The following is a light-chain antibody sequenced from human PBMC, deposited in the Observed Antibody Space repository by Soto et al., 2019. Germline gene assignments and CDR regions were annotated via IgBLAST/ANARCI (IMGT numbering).Light chain of an antibody. J-gene: IGKJ1*01. CDR1: QGISNY. CDR2: AAS. V-gene: IGKV1-27*01. CDR3: QKYNSAPPWT. Sequence: IQMTQSPSSLSAFVGDRVTITCRASQGISNYLAWYQQKPGKVPKLLIYAASTLQSGVPSRFSGSGSGTDFTLTISSLQPEDVATYYCQKYNSAPPWTFGQGTKVDSK.